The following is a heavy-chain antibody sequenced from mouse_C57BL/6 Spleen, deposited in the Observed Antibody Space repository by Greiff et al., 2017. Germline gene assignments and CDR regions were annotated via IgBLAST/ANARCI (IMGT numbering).Heavy chain of an antibody. D-gene: IGHD3-2*02. J-gene: IGHJ3*01. V-gene: IGHV2-2*01. CDR1: GFSLTSYG. Sequence: QVQLKESGPGLVQPSQSLSITCTVSGFSLTSYGVHWVRQSPGKGLEWLGVIWSGGSTDYNAAFISRLSISKDNSKSQVFFKMNSLQADDTAIYYCAREEGAAQASSFAYWGQGTLVTVSA. CDR3: AREEGAAQASSFAY. CDR2: IWSGGST.